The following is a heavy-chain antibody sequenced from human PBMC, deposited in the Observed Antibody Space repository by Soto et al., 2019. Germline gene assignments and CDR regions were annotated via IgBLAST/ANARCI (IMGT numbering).Heavy chain of an antibody. J-gene: IGHJ5*02. V-gene: IGHV1-18*01. CDR3: ARMGHYDILTGHGWFDP. CDR1: GYTFTSYG. CDR2: ISAYNGNT. Sequence: ASVNVSCKASGYTFTSYGISWVRQAPGQGLEWMGWISAYNGNTNYAQKLQGRVTMTTDTSTSTAYMELRSLRSDDTAVYYCARMGHYDILTGHGWFDPWGQGTLVTVSS. D-gene: IGHD3-9*01.